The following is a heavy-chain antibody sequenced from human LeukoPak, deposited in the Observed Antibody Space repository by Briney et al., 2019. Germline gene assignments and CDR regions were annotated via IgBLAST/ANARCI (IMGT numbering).Heavy chain of an antibody. V-gene: IGHV3-30*02. CDR1: GINSRSSG. J-gene: IGHJ4*02. CDR2: IRNDGSDK. Sequence: PGGSLRLSCAASGINSRSSGMHWVRQAPGKGLEWVTFIRNDGSDKSYAASVQGRFTICRDNSKNTVYLHMNSRRADDTVLYYCAREGGRAAPGRFDHWGQGSLVTVSS. D-gene: IGHD6-13*01. CDR3: AREGGRAAPGRFDH.